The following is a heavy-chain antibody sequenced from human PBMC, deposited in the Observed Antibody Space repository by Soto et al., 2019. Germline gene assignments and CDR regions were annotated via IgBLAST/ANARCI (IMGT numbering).Heavy chain of an antibody. CDR1: GGSISSYY. D-gene: IGHD5-12*01. J-gene: IGHJ4*02. CDR3: GRMVATRGIFDY. Sequence: SETLSLTCTVSGGSISSYYWSWIRQPPGKGLEWIGYIYYSGSTNYNPSLKSRVTISVDTSKNQFSLKLSSVTAADTAVYYCGRMVATRGIFDYWGQGTLVTVSS. V-gene: IGHV4-59*01. CDR2: IYYSGST.